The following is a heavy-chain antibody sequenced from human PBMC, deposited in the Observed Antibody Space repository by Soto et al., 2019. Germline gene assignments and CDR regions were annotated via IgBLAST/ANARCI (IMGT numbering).Heavy chain of an antibody. Sequence: SQTLSLTCAISGDSVARYSAAWNWFRQSPSRGLEWLGRTYYRSKWYNDYAVSVKSRITINPDTSKNQFSLQLNSVTPEDTAVYYCARSGIVGATEQDYWGQGTLVTVSS. CDR3: ARSGIVGATEQDY. CDR1: GDSVARYSAA. J-gene: IGHJ4*02. CDR2: TYYRSKWYN. V-gene: IGHV6-1*01. D-gene: IGHD1-26*01.